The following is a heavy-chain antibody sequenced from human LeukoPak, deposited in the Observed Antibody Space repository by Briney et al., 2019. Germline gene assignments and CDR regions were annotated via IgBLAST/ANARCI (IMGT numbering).Heavy chain of an antibody. V-gene: IGHV3-30*02. D-gene: IGHD3-10*01. Sequence: GGSLRLSCAASGFTFSSYGMHWVRQAPGKGLEWVAFIRYDGSNKYYADSVKGRFTISRDNSENTLYLQMNSLRAEDTAVYYCAKDRDTMVRGVIITLNYYFDYWGQGTLVTVSS. CDR3: AKDRDTMVRGVIITLNYYFDY. CDR2: IRYDGSNK. J-gene: IGHJ4*02. CDR1: GFTFSSYG.